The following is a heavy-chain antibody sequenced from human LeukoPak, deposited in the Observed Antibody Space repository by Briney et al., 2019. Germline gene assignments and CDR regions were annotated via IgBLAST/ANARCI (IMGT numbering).Heavy chain of an antibody. Sequence: GGSLRLSCAASGFTFSSYAMSWVRQAPGKGLEWVSAISGSGGSTYYADSVKGRSTISRDNSKNTLYLQMNSLRAEDTAVYYCAKGYSGYDYFDYWGQGTLVTASS. CDR2: ISGSGGST. V-gene: IGHV3-23*01. CDR1: GFTFSSYA. J-gene: IGHJ4*02. D-gene: IGHD5-12*01. CDR3: AKGYSGYDYFDY.